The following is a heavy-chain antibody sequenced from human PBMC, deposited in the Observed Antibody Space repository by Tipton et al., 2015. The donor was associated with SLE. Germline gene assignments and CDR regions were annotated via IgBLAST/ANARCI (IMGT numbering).Heavy chain of an antibody. CDR3: ARDKRDY. CDR2: ISSSDETT. Sequence: SLRLSCAASGFTFSSYEMSWVRQAPGKGLEWVSYISSSDETTYSADSVKGRFTVSRDNSKNTLYLLMDSLRAEDTALYYCARDKRDYWGQGTLVTVSS. J-gene: IGHJ4*02. CDR1: GFTFSSYE. V-gene: IGHV3-48*03.